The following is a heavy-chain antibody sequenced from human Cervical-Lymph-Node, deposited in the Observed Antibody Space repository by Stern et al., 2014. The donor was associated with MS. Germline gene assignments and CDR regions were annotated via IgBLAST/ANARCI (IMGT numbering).Heavy chain of an antibody. D-gene: IGHD4-23*01. CDR3: ARGRGGNYRYYFDY. CDR2: ISSGGSYI. Sequence: VQLVEYGGGLVKPGGSLRLSCAASGFTFSSYSMNWVRKAPGKGLAWVASISSGGSYIYYADSLKGRFTISRDNAKNSLYLQMNSLRAEDTAVYYCARGRGGNYRYYFDYWGQGTLVTVSS. J-gene: IGHJ4*02. CDR1: GFTFSSYS. V-gene: IGHV3-21*01.